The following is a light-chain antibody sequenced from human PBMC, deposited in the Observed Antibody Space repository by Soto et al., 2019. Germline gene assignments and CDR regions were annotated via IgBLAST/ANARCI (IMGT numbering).Light chain of an antibody. Sequence: EIVLTQSPGTLSLSPGERATLSCRAIRGVTPAYLAWYQHKPGQAPRLLIYGASNRATGIPDRFSGSGSGTDFTLTISRLEPEDFAVYSCQQYGGSPLFTFGPGTRVDFK. CDR3: QQYGGSPLFT. CDR2: GAS. V-gene: IGKV3-20*01. CDR1: RGVTPAY. J-gene: IGKJ3*01.